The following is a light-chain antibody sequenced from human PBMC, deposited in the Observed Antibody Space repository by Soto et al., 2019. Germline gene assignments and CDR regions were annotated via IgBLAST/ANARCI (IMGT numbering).Light chain of an antibody. J-gene: IGKJ1*01. Sequence: DIQLTQSPSSLSASVGYRVTITCRASQSITNYLNWYQQKPGKAPELLIYAASTLQRGVPSRFSGSGSGTEFAFTISSLQPEDFATYYCQQNYITPQTFGQGTKVEVK. V-gene: IGKV1-39*01. CDR2: AAS. CDR1: QSITNY. CDR3: QQNYITPQT.